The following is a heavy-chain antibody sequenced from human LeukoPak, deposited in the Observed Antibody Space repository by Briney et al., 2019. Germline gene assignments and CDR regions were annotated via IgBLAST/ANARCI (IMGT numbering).Heavy chain of an antibody. V-gene: IGHV3-43*02. J-gene: IGHJ4*02. CDR1: GFIFDDYA. CDR3: TRESESSGWYDY. Sequence: GGSLRLSCAAPGFIFDDYAIHGVRQAPGKGLEWVSLISGDGGSTFYADSVRGRFTISRDNSKNSLSLQMSSLRSEDTALYYCTRESESSGWYDYWGQGTLVTVSS. D-gene: IGHD6-19*01. CDR2: ISGDGGST.